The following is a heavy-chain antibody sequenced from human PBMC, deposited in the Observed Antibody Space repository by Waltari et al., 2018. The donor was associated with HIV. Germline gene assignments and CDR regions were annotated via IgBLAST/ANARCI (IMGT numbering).Heavy chain of an antibody. CDR2: ISATGHNI. Sequence: DVQLVESGGGRVQPGGWLGLSCAAPGFTLFNFDISWVRRGPGGGLEWVSYISATGHNIYYADSVQGRFTISRDNVRNILHLRIDDLRVDDTATYYCVRGGAAWSAGGFQVAQPGPWGQGALVTVSS. CDR1: GFTLFNFD. CDR3: VRGGAAWSAGGFQVAQPGP. D-gene: IGHD2-15*01. J-gene: IGHJ5*02. V-gene: IGHV3-48*03.